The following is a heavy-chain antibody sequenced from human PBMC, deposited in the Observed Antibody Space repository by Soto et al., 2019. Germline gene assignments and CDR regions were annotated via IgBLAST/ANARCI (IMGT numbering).Heavy chain of an antibody. V-gene: IGHV4-30-2*01. J-gene: IGHJ4*02. CDR3: ARVRDY. CDR1: GGSISSGGYS. Sequence: SETLSLTCAVSGGSISSGGYSWTWIRQPPGKGLEWIGYIYHSASTYYNPSLKSRVTISVDRSKNQFSLKLSSVTAADTAVYYCARVRDYWGQGTLVTVSS. CDR2: IYHSAST.